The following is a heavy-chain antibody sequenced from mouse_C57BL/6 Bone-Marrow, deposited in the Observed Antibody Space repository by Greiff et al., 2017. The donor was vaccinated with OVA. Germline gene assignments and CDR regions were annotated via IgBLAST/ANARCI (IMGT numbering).Heavy chain of an antibody. CDR1: GYTFTDYY. V-gene: IGHV1-26*01. CDR3: ARGVVDY. J-gene: IGHJ2*01. Sequence: EVQLHQSGPELVKPGASVKISCKASGYTFTDYYMNWVKQSHGKSLEWIGDINPNNGGTSYNQKFKGKATLTVDKSSSTAYMELRSLTSEDSAVXYCARGVVDYWGRGTTLTVSS. CDR2: INPNNGGT. D-gene: IGHD1-1*01.